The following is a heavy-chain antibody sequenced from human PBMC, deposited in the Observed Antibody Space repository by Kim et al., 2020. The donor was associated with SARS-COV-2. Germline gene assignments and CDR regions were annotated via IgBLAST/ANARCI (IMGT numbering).Heavy chain of an antibody. CDR3: ARPLTGGLFDAFDF. Sequence: SETLSLTCTVSGGSISSNNYYWAWIRQPPGKGLEWLGSIDSSGSTYYSPSLKSRVSISVDTSKSQLSLKLSSVTAADTAVYYCARPLTGGLFDAFDFWG. D-gene: IGHD7-27*01. V-gene: IGHV4-39*01. J-gene: IGHJ3*01. CDR2: IDSSGST. CDR1: GGSISSNNYY.